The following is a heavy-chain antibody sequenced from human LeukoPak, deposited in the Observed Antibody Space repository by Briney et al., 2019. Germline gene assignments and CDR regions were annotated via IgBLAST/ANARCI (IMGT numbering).Heavy chain of an antibody. CDR3: ARAPRDTNSWYYFDY. V-gene: IGHV4-31*02. CDR2: IYYSGNT. CDR1: GGSISSGDFY. J-gene: IGHJ4*02. D-gene: IGHD5-18*01. Sequence: SQTLSLTWIVSGGSISSGDFYWSWIRQRPGKGLEWIGYIYYSGNTYYNPSLKSRVTISVDTSNNQFSLNLNAVTAADTAVYYCARAPRDTNSWYYFDYWGQGTLVSVSS.